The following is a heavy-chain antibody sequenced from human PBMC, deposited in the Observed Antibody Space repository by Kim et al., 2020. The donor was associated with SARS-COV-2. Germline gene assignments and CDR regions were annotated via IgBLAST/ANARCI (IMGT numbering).Heavy chain of an antibody. CDR3: ARSRSYSSSWYASRWFDP. D-gene: IGHD6-13*01. CDR1: GGSFSGYY. Sequence: SETLSLTCAVYGGSFSGYYWSWIRQPPGKGLEWIGEINHSGSTNYNPSLKSRVTISVDTSKNQFSLKLSSVTAADTAVYYCARSRSYSSSWYASRWFDPWGQGTLVTVSS. J-gene: IGHJ5*02. V-gene: IGHV4-34*01. CDR2: INHSGST.